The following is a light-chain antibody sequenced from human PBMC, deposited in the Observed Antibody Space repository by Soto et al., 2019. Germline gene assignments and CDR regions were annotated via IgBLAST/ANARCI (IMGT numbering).Light chain of an antibody. CDR1: SSDVGGYNY. V-gene: IGLV2-14*01. Sequence: QSVLTQPASVSRSPGQSITISCTGTSSDVGGYNYVSWYQQHPGKAPKLMIYEVSNRPSGVSNRFSGSKSGNTASLTISGLQAEDGADYYCSSYTSSSTPYVFGTGTKLTVL. CDR2: EVS. CDR3: SSYTSSSTPYV. J-gene: IGLJ1*01.